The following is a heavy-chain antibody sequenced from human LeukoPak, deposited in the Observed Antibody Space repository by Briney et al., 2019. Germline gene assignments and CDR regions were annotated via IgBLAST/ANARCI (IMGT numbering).Heavy chain of an antibody. CDR1: GGSISSYY. D-gene: IGHD2-15*01. CDR3: ARGSNARVNWFDP. Sequence: SETLSLTCTVSGGSISSYYWSWIRQPPGKGLEWIGYIYYSGSTNYNPSLKSRVTISVDTSKNQFSLKLSSVTVADTAVYYCARGSNARVNWFDPWGQGTLVTVSS. J-gene: IGHJ5*02. CDR2: IYYSGST. V-gene: IGHV4-59*01.